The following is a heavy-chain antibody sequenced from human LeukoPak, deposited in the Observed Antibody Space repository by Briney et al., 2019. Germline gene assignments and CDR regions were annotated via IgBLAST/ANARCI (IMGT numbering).Heavy chain of an antibody. D-gene: IGHD3-10*01. CDR1: GFTVSSNY. V-gene: IGHV3-53*01. CDR2: IYSGGST. J-gene: IGHJ6*02. CDR3: VRDFFVSSYGLDV. Sequence: PGGSLRLSCAASGFTVSSNYMSWVRQAPGKGLEWVSVIYSGGSTYYADSVKGRFTISRDNSKNTLYLQMNSLRAEDTAVYYCVRDFFVSSYGLDVWGQGTTVTVSS.